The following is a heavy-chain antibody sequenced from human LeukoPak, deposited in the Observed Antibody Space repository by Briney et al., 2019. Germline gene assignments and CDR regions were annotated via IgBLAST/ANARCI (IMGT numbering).Heavy chain of an antibody. Sequence: SETLSLTCTVSGGSISSYYWSWIRQPPGKGLEWIGYIYYSGSTNYNPSLKSRFTISVDTSKNQFSLKLSSVTAADTAVYYCARVKRIAMGYYYMDVWGKGTTVTVSS. CDR3: ARVKRIAMGYYYMDV. CDR1: GGSISSYY. J-gene: IGHJ6*03. D-gene: IGHD6-6*01. V-gene: IGHV4-59*01. CDR2: IYYSGST.